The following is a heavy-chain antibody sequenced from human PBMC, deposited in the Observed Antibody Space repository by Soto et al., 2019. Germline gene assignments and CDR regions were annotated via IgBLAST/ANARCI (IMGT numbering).Heavy chain of an antibody. CDR3: ARDKDRAQLGGNYYYIMDV. CDR2: SMPIFRTA. D-gene: IGHD3-3*02. Sequence: VQVVQSGAEVKKPGSSVKVSCKTSGGTFSTSAISWGRQAPGQGLEWMGGSMPIFRTADYAQKFQGRVTITADESASTDYLEMSSLRSEATAVYYCARDKDRAQLGGNYYYIMDVWGQGTTVTVTS. CDR1: GGTFSTSA. V-gene: IGHV1-69*12. J-gene: IGHJ6*02.